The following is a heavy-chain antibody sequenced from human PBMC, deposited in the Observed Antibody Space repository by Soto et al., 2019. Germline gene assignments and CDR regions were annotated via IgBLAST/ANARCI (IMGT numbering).Heavy chain of an antibody. CDR1: GRSISSGD. CDR2: IYHIGSP. V-gene: IGHV4-59*06. J-gene: IGHJ5*02. CDR3: VRDRALDSSGHWFDT. Sequence: SETLSLTCTVSGRSISSGDWSWIRLPPGRGLEWIGYIYHIGSPYYNPSLENRVTISLDTAKNQFSLNLTSVTAADTAIYYCVRDRALDSSGHWFDTWGQGTLVTVS. D-gene: IGHD3-22*01.